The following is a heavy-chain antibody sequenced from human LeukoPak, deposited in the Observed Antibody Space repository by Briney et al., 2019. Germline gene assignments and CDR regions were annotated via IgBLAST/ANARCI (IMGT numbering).Heavy chain of an antibody. CDR3: ARIPMPYYYHGMDV. Sequence: PGGSLRLSCAASGFTFSSYAMHWVRQAPGKGLEWVAVISYDGSNKYYADSVKGRFTISRDNSKNTLYLQMNSLRAEDTAVYYCARIPMPYYYHGMDVWGQGTTVTVSS. D-gene: IGHD2-2*01. CDR1: GFTFSSYA. CDR2: ISYDGSNK. V-gene: IGHV3-30-3*01. J-gene: IGHJ6*02.